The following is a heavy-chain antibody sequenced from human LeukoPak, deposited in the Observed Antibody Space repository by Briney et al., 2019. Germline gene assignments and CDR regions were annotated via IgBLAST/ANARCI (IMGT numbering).Heavy chain of an antibody. D-gene: IGHD2-21*01. V-gene: IGHV3-30*02. CDR2: IRPDGGKK. Sequence: QAGGSLRLSCSASGLTFSTCAMHWVRQAPGRGLEWLTLIRPDGGKKFYSDSVKGRFTVSRDNSKNTLYLQMNSLRAEDTAVYYGFRDFDYWGQGTLVTVSS. J-gene: IGHJ4*02. CDR3: FRDFDY. CDR1: GLTFSTCA.